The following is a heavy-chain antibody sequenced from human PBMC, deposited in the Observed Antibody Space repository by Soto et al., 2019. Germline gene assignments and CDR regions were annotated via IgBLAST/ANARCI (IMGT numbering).Heavy chain of an antibody. V-gene: IGHV1-18*01. CDR2: ISAYNGNT. D-gene: IGHD6-6*01. J-gene: IGHJ6*02. Sequence: ASVKVSCKASGYTFTSYGISWVRQAPGQGLEWMGWISAYNGNTNYAQKLQGRVTMTTDTSTSPAYMELRSLRSDDTASYYCARDEAEYSSSTNYYGMDGWGQGTTGTVSS. CDR1: GYTFTSYG. CDR3: ARDEAEYSSSTNYYGMDG.